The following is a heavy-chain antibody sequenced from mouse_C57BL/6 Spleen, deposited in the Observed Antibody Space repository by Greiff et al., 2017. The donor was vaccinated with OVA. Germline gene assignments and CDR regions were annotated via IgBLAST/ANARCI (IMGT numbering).Heavy chain of an antibody. D-gene: IGHD1-1*01. CDR2: INPNNGGT. CDR3: ARGYYSIWYFDV. CDR1: GYIFTDYN. J-gene: IGHJ1*03. V-gene: IGHV1-18*01. Sequence: EVKLQESGPELVKPGASVKIPCKASGYIFTDYNMDWVKQSHGKSLEWIGDINPNNGGTIYNQKFKGKATLTVDKSSSTAYMELRSLTSEDTAVYYCARGYYSIWYFDVWGTGTTVTVSS.